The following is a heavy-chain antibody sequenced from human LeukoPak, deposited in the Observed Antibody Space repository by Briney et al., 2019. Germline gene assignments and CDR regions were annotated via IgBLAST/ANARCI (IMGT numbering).Heavy chain of an antibody. Sequence: PGGTLRLSCAASGFIFSSYGMSWVRQAPGKGLEWVSGIGGGAGSTYYADSVEGRFTISRDNSKNTLYLQMNSLRAEDTAVYYCAKVEQWLPFDYWGQGTLVTVSS. CDR1: GFIFSSYG. D-gene: IGHD6-19*01. CDR3: AKVEQWLPFDY. V-gene: IGHV3-23*01. CDR2: IGGGAGST. J-gene: IGHJ4*02.